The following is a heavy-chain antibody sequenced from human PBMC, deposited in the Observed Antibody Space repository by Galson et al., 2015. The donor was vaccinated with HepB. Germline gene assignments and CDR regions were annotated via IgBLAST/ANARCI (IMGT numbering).Heavy chain of an antibody. D-gene: IGHD3-10*01. CDR3: ARRYPGPRGFSDY. CDR2: ISSSSSYK. Sequence: SLRLSCAASGFTFSDYYMSWIRQAPGKGLEWVTYISSSSSYKNYADSVKGRFTISRDNAKNSLYLQMNSLRAEDTAVYYCARRYPGPRGFSDYWGEGEVVTVS. J-gene: IGHJ4*02. CDR1: GFTFSDYY. V-gene: IGHV3-11*06.